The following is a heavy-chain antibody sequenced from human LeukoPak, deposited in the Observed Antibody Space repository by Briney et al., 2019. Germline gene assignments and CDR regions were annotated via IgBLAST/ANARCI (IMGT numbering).Heavy chain of an antibody. CDR3: AKARSGGYNWFDP. Sequence: GRSLRLSCAASGFTFSSNGTHWVPQAPGKGLEWVAVISYDGSNKYYAHSVKGRFTISRDNSKNTLYLQMNSLRAEDKAVYYCAKARSGGYNWFDPWGQGTLVTVSS. CDR2: ISYDGSNK. D-gene: IGHD3-3*01. V-gene: IGHV3-30*18. CDR1: GFTFSSNG. J-gene: IGHJ5*02.